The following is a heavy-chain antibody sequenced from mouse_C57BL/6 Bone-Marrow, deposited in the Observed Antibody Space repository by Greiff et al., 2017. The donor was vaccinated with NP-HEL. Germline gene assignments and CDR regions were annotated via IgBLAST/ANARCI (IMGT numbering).Heavy chain of an antibody. D-gene: IGHD1-1*01. CDR1: GYTFTSYW. CDR3: AREIYYYGFYFDY. CDR2: INPSNGGT. Sequence: QVQLQQPGTELVKPGASVKLSCKASGYTFTSYWMHWVKQRPGQGLEWIGNINPSNGGTNYNEKFKSKATLTVDKSSSTAYMQFSSLTSEDSAIYYCAREIYYYGFYFDYWGQGTTLTVSS. J-gene: IGHJ2*01. V-gene: IGHV1-53*01.